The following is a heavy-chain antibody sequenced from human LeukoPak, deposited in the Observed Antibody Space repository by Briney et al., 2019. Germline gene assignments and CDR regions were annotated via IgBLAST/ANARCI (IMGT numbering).Heavy chain of an antibody. CDR2: INPNSGST. D-gene: IGHD6-19*01. J-gene: IGHJ5*02. V-gene: IGHV1-2*02. Sequence: ASVKVSCKASGYTFTGYYMHWVRQAPGQGLEWMGWINPNSGSTNYAQNFQGRVTMTRDTSISTAYMELSRLKSDDTAVHYCAREWGIPVAGRPYNWFDPWGQGTLVTVSS. CDR1: GYTFTGYY. CDR3: AREWGIPVAGRPYNWFDP.